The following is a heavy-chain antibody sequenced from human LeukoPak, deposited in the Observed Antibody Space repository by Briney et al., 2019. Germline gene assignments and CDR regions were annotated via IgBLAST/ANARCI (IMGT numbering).Heavy chain of an antibody. Sequence: KSGGSLRLSCAASGFTFSSYSMHWVRQAPGKGLEWVSSISSSSSYIYYADSVKGRFTISRDNAKNSLYLQMNRLRAEETAVYYWARGLRYFDWSGRFDYWGQGTLVTVSS. CDR3: ARGLRYFDWSGRFDY. D-gene: IGHD3-9*01. J-gene: IGHJ4*02. CDR1: GFTFSSYS. CDR2: ISSSSSYI. V-gene: IGHV3-21*01.